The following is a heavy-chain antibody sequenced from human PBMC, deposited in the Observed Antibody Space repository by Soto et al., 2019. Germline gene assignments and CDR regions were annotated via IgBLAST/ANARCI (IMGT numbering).Heavy chain of an antibody. CDR2: ISGGGGST. V-gene: IGHV3-23*01. CDR1: GFTFSAFA. Sequence: GGSLRLSCAASGFTFSAFAMNWVRQAPGKGLEWVSAISGGGGSTYYADSVKGRFTISRDNSDNTLYLQMSSLRAEDTALYYCAKDDCGRDCFSGPDYWGQGTLVTVSS. D-gene: IGHD2-21*02. CDR3: AKDDCGRDCFSGPDY. J-gene: IGHJ4*02.